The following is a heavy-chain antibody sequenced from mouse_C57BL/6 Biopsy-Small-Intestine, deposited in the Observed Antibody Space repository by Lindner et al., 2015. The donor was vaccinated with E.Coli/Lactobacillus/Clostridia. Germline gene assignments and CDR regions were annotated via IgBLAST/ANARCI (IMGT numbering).Heavy chain of an antibody. V-gene: IGHV1-14*01. CDR2: INPYTDGT. J-gene: IGHJ1*01. CDR3: AYGDYWYFDV. Sequence: VQLQESGAELVKPGTSVKISCKASGYSFTGYNMNWVKQSHGKSLEWIGYINPYTDGTKYNEKFKGKATLTSDKSSSTAYMDLSSLTSEDSAVYYCAYGDYWYFDVWGAGTTVTVSS. CDR1: GYSFTGYN. D-gene: IGHD2-13*01.